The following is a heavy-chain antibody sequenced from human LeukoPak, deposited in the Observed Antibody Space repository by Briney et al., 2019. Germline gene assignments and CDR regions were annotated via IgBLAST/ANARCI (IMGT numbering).Heavy chain of an antibody. CDR1: GLTFRAFA. D-gene: IGHD1-1*01. V-gene: IGHV3-23*01. CDR2: IRSNGETV. Sequence: GGSLRLSCAASGLTFRAFAMSWVRQAPGKGLEWVSAIRSNGETVYNADSVKGRFTVSRDNTRQTLFLQMSSLRVEDTATYYCAKGQELDDGVFDSWGQGTLVTVSS. CDR3: AKGQELDDGVFDS. J-gene: IGHJ4*02.